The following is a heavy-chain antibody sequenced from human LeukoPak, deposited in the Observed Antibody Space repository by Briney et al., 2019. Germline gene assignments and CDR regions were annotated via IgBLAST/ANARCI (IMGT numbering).Heavy chain of an antibody. D-gene: IGHD6-19*01. CDR3: AREVPEPVAGRESHFDY. CDR1: GGSISSGGYY. V-gene: IGHV4-31*03. Sequence: SETLSLTCTVSGGSISSGGYYWSWIRQHPGKGLEWIGYIYYSGSTYYNPSLKSRVTISVDTSKNQFSLKLSSATAADTAVYYCAREVPEPVAGRESHFDYWGQGTLVTVSS. J-gene: IGHJ4*02. CDR2: IYYSGST.